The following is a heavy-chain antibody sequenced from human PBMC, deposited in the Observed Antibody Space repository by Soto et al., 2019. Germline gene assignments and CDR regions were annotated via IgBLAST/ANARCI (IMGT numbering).Heavy chain of an antibody. J-gene: IGHJ4*02. Sequence: PGESLKISCKASGYSFTSQWIGWVRQVPGKGLEWIGIIFPGDFDTRYSPSFQGQVTISADNSKNTVYLQMNSRRVEDTAVYYGASTWSGYYYFDSWGQGTLVTVSS. D-gene: IGHD3-3*01. CDR3: ASTWSGYYYFDS. V-gene: IGHV5-51*01. CDR2: IFPGDFDT. CDR1: GYSFTSQW.